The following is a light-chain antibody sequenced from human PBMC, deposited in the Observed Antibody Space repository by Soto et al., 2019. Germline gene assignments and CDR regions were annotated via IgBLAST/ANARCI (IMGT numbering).Light chain of an antibody. J-gene: IGKJ5*01. CDR1: QTLSNSF. CDR3: KQYGTSEII. V-gene: IGKV3-20*01. CDR2: DTS. Sequence: EIVLTQSPGTLSLSPGERATLSCRASQTLSNSFIAWYQQKPGQAPRLLIYDTSSRATGVPDRYSASGSGTDCTLTISRLEPEDFAVFVCKQYGTSEIIFGQGTRLEIK.